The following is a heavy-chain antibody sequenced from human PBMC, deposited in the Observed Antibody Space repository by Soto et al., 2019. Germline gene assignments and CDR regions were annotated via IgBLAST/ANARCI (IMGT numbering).Heavy chain of an antibody. CDR2: IYHSGST. CDR1: GGSSSRGGYS. J-gene: IGHJ5*02. D-gene: IGHD2-2*01. CDR3: ARVPDR. Sequence: SETLSLTCGVSGGSSSRGGYSRSWIRQPPGKGLEWIGYIYHSGSTYYNPSLKSRVTISVDRSKNQFSLKLSSVTAADTAVYYCARVPDRWGQGTLVTVSS. V-gene: IGHV4-30-2*01.